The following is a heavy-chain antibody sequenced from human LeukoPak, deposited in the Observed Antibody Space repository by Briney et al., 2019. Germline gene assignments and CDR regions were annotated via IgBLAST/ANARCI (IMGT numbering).Heavy chain of an antibody. D-gene: IGHD5-12*01. CDR3: ARESGPRGYSGYDLLGEFDY. CDR2: ISAYNGNT. CDR1: GYTFTSYG. J-gene: IGHJ4*02. V-gene: IGHV1-18*01. Sequence: ASVKVSCKASGYTFTSYGISWVRQAPGQGLGWMGWISAYNGNTNYAQKLQGRVTMTTDTSTSTAYMELRSLRSDDTAVYYCARESGPRGYSGYDLLGEFDYWGQGTLVTVSS.